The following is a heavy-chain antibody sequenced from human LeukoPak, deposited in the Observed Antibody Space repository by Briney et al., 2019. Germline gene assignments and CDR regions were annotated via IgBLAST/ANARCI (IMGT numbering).Heavy chain of an antibody. D-gene: IGHD2-2*01. V-gene: IGHV1-69*05. CDR2: IIPIFGTA. CDR3: AQRPYCSSTSCYPFV. CDR1: GGTFSSYA. J-gene: IGHJ4*02. Sequence: GASVKVSCKASGGTFSSYAISWVRQAPGQGLEWMGGIIPIFGTANYPKKFQGRVTITTDESTSTAYMELSSLRSEDTAVYYCAQRPYCSSTSCYPFVWGQGTLVTVSS.